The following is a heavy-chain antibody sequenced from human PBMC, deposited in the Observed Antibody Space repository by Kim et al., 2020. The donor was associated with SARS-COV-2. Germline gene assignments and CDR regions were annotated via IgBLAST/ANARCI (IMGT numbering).Heavy chain of an antibody. V-gene: IGHV4-59*13. CDR2: IYYSGST. D-gene: IGHD3-3*01. CDR1: GGSISSYY. CDR3: ARAPPATIFGVVTAFDY. Sequence: SETLSLTCTVSGGSISSYYWSWIRQPPGKGLEWIGYIYYSGSTNYNPSLKSRVTISVDTSKNQFSLKLSSVTAADTAVYYCARAPPATIFGVVTAFDYWGQGTPVTVSS. J-gene: IGHJ4*02.